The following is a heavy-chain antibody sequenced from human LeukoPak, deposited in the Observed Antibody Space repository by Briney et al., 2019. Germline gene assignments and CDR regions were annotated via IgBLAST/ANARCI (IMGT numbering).Heavy chain of an antibody. J-gene: IGHJ4*02. CDR1: GFTFSNYW. CDR2: IKQDGSEK. D-gene: IGHD2-15*01. Sequence: GGSLRLSCAASGFTFSNYWMSWVRQAPGKGLEWVANIKQDGSEKYYVDSVEGRFTISRDNAKNSPYLQMNSLRAEDTAVYYCARDLVAATPGAMDWGQGTLVTVSS. CDR3: ARDLVAATPGAMD. V-gene: IGHV3-7*04.